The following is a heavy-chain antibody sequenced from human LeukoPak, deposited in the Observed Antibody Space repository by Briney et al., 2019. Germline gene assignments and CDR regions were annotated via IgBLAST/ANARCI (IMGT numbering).Heavy chain of an antibody. CDR2: IHYSGTT. D-gene: IGHD1-1*01. Sequence: SETLSLTCTVSGGSISSYYWSWIRQPPGKGLEWIGYIHYSGTTNYNPSLKSRVTISVDTSKNQFSLKLSSVTAADTAVYFCARVSWFPGTSYYYMDVWGKGTTVTVSS. J-gene: IGHJ6*03. V-gene: IGHV4-59*01. CDR1: GGSISSYY. CDR3: ARVSWFPGTSYYYMDV.